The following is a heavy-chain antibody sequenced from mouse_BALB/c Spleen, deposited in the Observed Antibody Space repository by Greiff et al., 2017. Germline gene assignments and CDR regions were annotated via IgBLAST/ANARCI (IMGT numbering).Heavy chain of an antibody. CDR1: GYTFTNYW. V-gene: IGHV1-63*02. Sequence: QVQLKESGAELVRPGTSVKISCKASGYTFTNYWLGWVKQRPGHGLEWIGDIYPGGGYTNYNEKFKGKATLTADTSSSTAYMQLSSLTSEDSAVYFCARKGIWEMDYWGQGTSVTVSS. CDR3: ARKGIWEMDY. CDR2: IYPGGGYT. J-gene: IGHJ4*01. D-gene: IGHD4-1*01.